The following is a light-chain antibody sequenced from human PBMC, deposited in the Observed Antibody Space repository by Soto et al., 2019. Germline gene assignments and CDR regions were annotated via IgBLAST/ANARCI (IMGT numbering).Light chain of an antibody. CDR3: CSYAGSSFYV. CDR2: EGT. CDR1: SSDVGSYNL. Sequence: QSELTQPASVSGSPGQSITISCTRTSSDVGSYNLVSWYQQHPGKAPKLMIYEGTKRPSGVSNRFSGSKSGNTASLTISGLQAEDEADYYCCSYAGSSFYVFGTGTKVTVL. J-gene: IGLJ1*01. V-gene: IGLV2-23*01.